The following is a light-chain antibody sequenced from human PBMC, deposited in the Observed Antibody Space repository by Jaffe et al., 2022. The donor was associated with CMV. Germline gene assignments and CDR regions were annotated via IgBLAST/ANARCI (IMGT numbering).Light chain of an antibody. Sequence: DIVLTQSPLSLPVTPGEPASISCRASQSLLHVSGYNYLDWYLQKPGKTPQLLIYVSSTRASGVPDRFSGSGSRTDFTLHISRVEAEDVGVYYCMQPLETPHTFGQGTRLEIK. V-gene: IGKV2-28*01. J-gene: IGKJ5*01. CDR1: QSLLHVSGYNY. CDR3: MQPLETPHT. CDR2: VSS.